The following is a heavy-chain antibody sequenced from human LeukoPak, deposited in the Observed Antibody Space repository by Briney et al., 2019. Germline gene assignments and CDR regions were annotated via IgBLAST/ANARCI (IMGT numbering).Heavy chain of an antibody. CDR2: INPSGGST. CDR1: GYTFTSYY. V-gene: IGHV1-46*03. CDR3: AREKYSGTPTTGEGGFDY. J-gene: IGHJ4*02. Sequence: GASVKVSCKASGYTFTSYYMHWVRQAPGQGLGWMGIINPSGGSTSYAQKFQGRVTMTRDTSTSTVYMELSSLRSEDTAVYYCAREKYSGTPTTGEGGFDYWGQGTLVTVSS. D-gene: IGHD1-26*01.